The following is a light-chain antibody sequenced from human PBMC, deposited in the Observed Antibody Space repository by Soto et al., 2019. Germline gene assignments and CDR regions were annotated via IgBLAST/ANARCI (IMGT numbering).Light chain of an antibody. CDR1: DSNIGAGYD. CDR3: HSYDSRLSASV. Sequence: QSVLTQPPSVSGAPGQRVTISCTGSDSNIGAGYDVHWYQQLPGSAPKLLIFGNNDRPSGVPDRFSGSNSGTSASLAITGLQAEYEADYDCHSYDSRLSASVFGGGTRLTVL. V-gene: IGLV1-40*01. J-gene: IGLJ3*02. CDR2: GNN.